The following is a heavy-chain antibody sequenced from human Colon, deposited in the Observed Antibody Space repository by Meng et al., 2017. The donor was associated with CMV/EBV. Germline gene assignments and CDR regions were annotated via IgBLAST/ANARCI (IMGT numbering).Heavy chain of an antibody. Sequence: AFSFTIPGMSVGWIRQPPGKALEWLALVYWNDDKRYSPFLNGRVTITKDTSRDQVVLKMTNIDPDDTGTYYCIYRREDPRSSRYYLDIWGQGTLVTAPQ. CDR2: VYWNDDK. J-gene: IGHJ4*02. V-gene: IGHV2-5*01. CDR3: IYRREDPRSSRYYLDI. CDR1: AFSFTIPGMS. D-gene: IGHD3-22*01.